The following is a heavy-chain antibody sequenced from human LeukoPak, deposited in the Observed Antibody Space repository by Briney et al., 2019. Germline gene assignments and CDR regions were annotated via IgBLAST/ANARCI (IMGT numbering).Heavy chain of an antibody. D-gene: IGHD1-14*01. CDR3: AREYPNLHGVDY. CDR2: IIPIFGTA. CDR1: GGTSSSYA. V-gene: IGHV1-69*13. Sequence: SVKVSCKASGGTSSSYAISWVRQAPGQGLEWMGGIIPIFGTANYAQKFQGRVTITADESTSTAYMELSSLRSEDTAVYYCAREYPNLHGVDYWGQGTLVTVSS. J-gene: IGHJ4*02.